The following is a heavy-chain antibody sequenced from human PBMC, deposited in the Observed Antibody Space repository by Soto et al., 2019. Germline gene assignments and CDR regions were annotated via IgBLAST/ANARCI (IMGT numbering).Heavy chain of an antibody. CDR1: GGSISSGGYS. CDR2: IYHSGST. D-gene: IGHD4-17*01. CDR3: ARTPTVTQAFDY. V-gene: IGHV4-30-2*01. J-gene: IGHJ4*02. Sequence: QLQLQESGSGLVKPSQTLSLTCAVSGGSISSGGYSWSWIRQPPGKGLEWIGYIYHSGSTYYNPSRKSRCAIAEDRSKNQFSLKLSSVTAADTSVYYCARTPTVTQAFDYWGQGTLVTVSS.